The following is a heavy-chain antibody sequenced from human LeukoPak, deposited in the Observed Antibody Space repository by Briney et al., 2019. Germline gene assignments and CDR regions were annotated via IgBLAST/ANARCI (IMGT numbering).Heavy chain of an antibody. J-gene: IGHJ6*03. CDR1: GYTFTGYG. D-gene: IGHD3-16*02. Sequence: ASVKVSCKASGYTFTGYGTSWGGKPPGQGLEWLGWISAYNGNTNYAQKLQGRVTMTTDTSTSTAYMELRSLRSDDTAVYYCARASLWGRLSTNYYYYMDVWGKGTTVTVSS. CDR2: ISAYNGNT. CDR3: ARASLWGRLSTNYYYYMDV. V-gene: IGHV1-18*01.